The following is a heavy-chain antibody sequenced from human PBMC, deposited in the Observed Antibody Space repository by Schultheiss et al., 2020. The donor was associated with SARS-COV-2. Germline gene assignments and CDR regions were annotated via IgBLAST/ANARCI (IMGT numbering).Heavy chain of an antibody. CDR3: AKDVGIAVAVSVD. V-gene: IGHV3-23*01. CDR2: ISGSGGST. J-gene: IGHJ4*02. D-gene: IGHD6-19*01. CDR1: GFTFSSYA. Sequence: GGSLRLSCAASGFTFSSYAMSWVRQAPGKGLEWVSAISGSGGSTYYADSVKGRFTISRDNAKNSLYLQMNSLRAEDTAVYYCAKDVGIAVAVSVDWGQGTLVTVSS.